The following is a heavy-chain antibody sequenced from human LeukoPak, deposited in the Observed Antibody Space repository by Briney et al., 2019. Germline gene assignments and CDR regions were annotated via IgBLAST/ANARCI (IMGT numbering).Heavy chain of an antibody. CDR1: GFPFISYT. CDR3: ASEYGSFDY. CDR2: ISSSSSYI. Sequence: PGGSLRLSCAASGFPFISYTRTWVRQAPGKGLEWVSSISSSSSYIYYADSVKGRFTISRDNAKNSLYLQMNSLRAEDTAVYYCASEYGSFDYWGQGTLVTVSS. D-gene: IGHD1-26*01. J-gene: IGHJ4*02. V-gene: IGHV3-21*01.